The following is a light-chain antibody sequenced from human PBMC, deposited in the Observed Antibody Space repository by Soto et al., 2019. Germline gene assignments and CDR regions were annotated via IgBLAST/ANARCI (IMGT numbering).Light chain of an antibody. CDR2: GAS. CDR3: QQRSSWPFT. Sequence: EIVLTQSPGTLSLSPGERATLSCRASQSVSNNYLAWYQQKPGQAPRLLIYGASNRATGIPDRLSGSGSGTDFTLTISRLEPEDFAVYYCQQRSSWPFTFGPGTKV. V-gene: IGKV3D-20*02. J-gene: IGKJ3*01. CDR1: QSVSNNY.